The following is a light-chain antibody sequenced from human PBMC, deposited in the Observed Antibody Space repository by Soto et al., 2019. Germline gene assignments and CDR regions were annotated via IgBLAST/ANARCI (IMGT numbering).Light chain of an antibody. CDR3: SAYTSSSTHV. CDR2: DVS. V-gene: IGLV2-14*01. J-gene: IGLJ1*01. CDR1: SSDVGGYNY. Sequence: QSVLTQPASVSGSPGQSITISCTGTSSDVGGYNYVSWYQQHPGKAPKLMIYDVSNRPSGVSNRFSGSKSGNTASLTISGLQSEDEADYSCSAYTSSSTHVFVTGTKVTVL.